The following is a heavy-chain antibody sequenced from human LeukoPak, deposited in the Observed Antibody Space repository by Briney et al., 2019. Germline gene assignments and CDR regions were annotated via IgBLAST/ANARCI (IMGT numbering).Heavy chain of an antibody. CDR3: ARLPARFGAVIPNDAFDI. Sequence: SETLSLTCTVSGGSISSSNYYWGWIRQPPGKGLEWIGSIYYSGSTYYNPSLKSRVTISVDTSKNQFSLKLSSVTAADTAVYYCARLPARFGAVIPNDAFDIWGQGTMVTVSS. CDR2: IYYSGST. CDR1: GGSISSSNYY. D-gene: IGHD3-3*01. V-gene: IGHV4-39*01. J-gene: IGHJ3*02.